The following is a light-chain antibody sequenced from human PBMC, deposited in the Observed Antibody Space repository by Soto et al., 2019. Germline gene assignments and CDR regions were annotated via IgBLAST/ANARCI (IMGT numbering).Light chain of an antibody. J-gene: IGKJ2*01. CDR3: QQYDNLPT. CDR1: QDISNY. CDR2: DAS. Sequence: DLQMTQSPSSLSASVGDRVTITCQASQDISNYLNWYQQKPGKAPKLLIYDASNLETGAPSRFSGSGSGTDFTFTISSLQPEDIATYYCQQYDNLPTFGQGTKLEIK. V-gene: IGKV1-33*01.